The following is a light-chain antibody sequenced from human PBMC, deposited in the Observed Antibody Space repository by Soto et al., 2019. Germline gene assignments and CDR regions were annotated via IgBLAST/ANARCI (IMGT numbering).Light chain of an antibody. CDR3: QQYENLPPT. CDR1: QNIAIS. CDR2: DAS. J-gene: IGKJ5*01. Sequence: DIQMTQSPSSLSASIGDRAILTCQASQNIAISLNWYQHKPGKTPKLLIYDASNLERGVPARFSGSGSGTDFSFTISSLQPEDIATYYCQQYENLPPTFGQGTRLEIK. V-gene: IGKV1-33*01.